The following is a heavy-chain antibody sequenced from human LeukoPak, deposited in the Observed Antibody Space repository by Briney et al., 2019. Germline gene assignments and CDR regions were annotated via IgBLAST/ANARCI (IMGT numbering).Heavy chain of an antibody. CDR3: ARGDVWGSYHYEY. J-gene: IGHJ4*02. Sequence: PSETLSLTCTVSGYFISSGYYWGWIRQSPGEGLEWIGSVYHSGSTYYNPSLKSRVTISVDTSKNQFYLKMNSVTAADTAVYYCARGDVWGSYHYEYWGQGTLVTVSS. CDR2: VYHSGST. V-gene: IGHV4-38-2*02. CDR1: GYFISSGYY. D-gene: IGHD3-16*02.